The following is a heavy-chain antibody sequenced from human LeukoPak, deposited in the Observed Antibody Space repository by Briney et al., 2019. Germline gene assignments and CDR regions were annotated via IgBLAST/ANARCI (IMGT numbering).Heavy chain of an antibody. Sequence: GGSLRLSCGASGFTFSSCAMHWVRQAPGKGLEYVSAISSNGGSTYYANSVKGRFTISRDNSKNTLYLQMGSLRAEDMAVYYCAREADSSGYYYDAFDIWGQGTMVTVSS. CDR2: ISSNGGST. CDR1: GFTFSSCA. CDR3: AREADSSGYYYDAFDI. J-gene: IGHJ3*02. V-gene: IGHV3-64*01. D-gene: IGHD3-22*01.